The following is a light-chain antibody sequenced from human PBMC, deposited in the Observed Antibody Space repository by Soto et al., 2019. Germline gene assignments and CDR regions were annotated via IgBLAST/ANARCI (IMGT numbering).Light chain of an antibody. Sequence: VMTQSPATLSVSPVERATLSCRASQTVSSNLAWHQQKPGQAPRLFIYGASTRATGIPDRFSGSGSGTEFTLTISSLQSEDFAIYYCQQYNNWPGTFGQGTKVDTK. CDR1: QTVSSN. J-gene: IGKJ1*01. V-gene: IGKV3D-15*01. CDR2: GAS. CDR3: QQYNNWPGT.